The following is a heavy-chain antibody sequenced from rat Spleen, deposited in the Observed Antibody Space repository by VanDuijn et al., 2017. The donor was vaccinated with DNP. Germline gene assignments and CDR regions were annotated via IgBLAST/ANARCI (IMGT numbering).Heavy chain of an antibody. CDR2: ISSGGNT. V-gene: IGHV2S12*01. CDR1: GFSLTRYD. J-gene: IGHJ3*01. Sequence: QVLLKESGPGLVQPSQTLFLTCTVSGFSLTRYDVTWVRQPPGKGLEWIAAISSGGNTYYNSALKSRLSISRDTSKSQVSLNMNNLHTEDTAIYFCTRGGPYWGQGTLVTVSS. D-gene: IGHD1-11*01. CDR3: TRGGPY.